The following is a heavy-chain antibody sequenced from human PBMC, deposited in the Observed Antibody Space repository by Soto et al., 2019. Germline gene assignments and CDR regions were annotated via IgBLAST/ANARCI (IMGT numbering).Heavy chain of an antibody. Sequence: QEQLVESGGGWVKPGGSLRLSCAASGFTFSDYYIAWIRQAPGKGLEWISYISSTGIYKRYADSVKGRFTIARDNANNSLDLHMNSLRADDKYVYYCVSDLYGSGTSLRGWFDPWGQGTLVTVSA. J-gene: IGHJ5*02. CDR3: VSDLYGSGTSLRGWFDP. CDR2: ISSTGIYK. CDR1: GFTFSDYY. D-gene: IGHD3-10*01. V-gene: IGHV3-11*06.